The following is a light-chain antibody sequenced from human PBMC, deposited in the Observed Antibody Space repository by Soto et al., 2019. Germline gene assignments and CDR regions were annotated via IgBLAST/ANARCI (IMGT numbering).Light chain of an antibody. CDR1: SSNIGAGYD. CDR2: VNN. CDR3: QSYDSSLSTSGV. J-gene: IGLJ3*02. V-gene: IGLV1-40*01. Sequence: QAVVTQPPSVSGAPGQRVTISCTGSSSNIGAGYDVHWYQQLPGTAPKLLIYVNNNRPSGVPDRFSASKSGTSASLVITGFQAEDEADYYCQSYDSSLSTSGVFGGGTKLTVL.